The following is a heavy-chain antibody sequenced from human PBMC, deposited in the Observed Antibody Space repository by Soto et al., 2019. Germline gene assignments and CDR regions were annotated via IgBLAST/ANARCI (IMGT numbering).Heavy chain of an antibody. D-gene: IGHD4-4*01. CDR1: GGSISSGGYS. CDR2: IYQSGST. Sequence: TLSLTCAVSGGSISSGGYSWSWIRQPPGKGLEWIGYIYQSGSTYYNPSLKSRVTISVDRSRNQFSLKLSSVTAADTAVYFCATQSYSNSGAYYYYAMDVWGQGTTVTVSS. J-gene: IGHJ6*02. CDR3: ATQSYSNSGAYYYYAMDV. V-gene: IGHV4-30-2*01.